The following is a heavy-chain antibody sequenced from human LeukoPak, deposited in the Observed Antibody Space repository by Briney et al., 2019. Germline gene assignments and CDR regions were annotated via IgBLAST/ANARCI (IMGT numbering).Heavy chain of an antibody. CDR2: INPSVYSR. D-gene: IGHD6-19*01. V-gene: IGHV1-46*01. CDR1: AYTFTSYY. Sequence: GASVTVSCKASAYTFTSYYMHWVRQAPGQGLEWMGIINPSVYSRNYAQKFQDRVTMTRDTSTSTVSMELSSLRSEDTAVYYCAREYSGGWDYWGQGTLVTVSS. CDR3: AREYSGGWDY. J-gene: IGHJ4*02.